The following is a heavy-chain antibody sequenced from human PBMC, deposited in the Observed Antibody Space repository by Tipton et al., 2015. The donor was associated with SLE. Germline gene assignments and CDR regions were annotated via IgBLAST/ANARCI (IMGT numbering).Heavy chain of an antibody. CDR2: INHSGST. CDR1: GGSFSGYY. Sequence: TLSLICAVYGGSFSGYYWSWIRQPPGKGLEWIGEINHSGSTNYNPSLKSRVTISVDTSKNQFSLKLSSVTAADTAVYYCARVPLLTGSWYFDLWGRGTLVTVSS. D-gene: IGHD7-27*01. J-gene: IGHJ2*01. CDR3: ARVPLLTGSWYFDL. V-gene: IGHV4-34*01.